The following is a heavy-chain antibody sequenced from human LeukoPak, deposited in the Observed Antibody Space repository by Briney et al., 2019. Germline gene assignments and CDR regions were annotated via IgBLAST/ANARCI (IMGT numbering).Heavy chain of an antibody. CDR1: GFAFSSYS. Sequence: PGGSLRLSCAASGFAFSSYSMNCVRQAPGKGLEWVSYISSSSSTIYYTDSVKGRFTISRDNAKNSLYLQMNSLRAQDTALYYCAREIPLSGHSTVPTSYWGQGTLVTVSS. J-gene: IGHJ4*02. CDR3: AREIPLSGHSTVPTSY. CDR2: ISSSSSTI. D-gene: IGHD4-11*01. V-gene: IGHV3-48*01.